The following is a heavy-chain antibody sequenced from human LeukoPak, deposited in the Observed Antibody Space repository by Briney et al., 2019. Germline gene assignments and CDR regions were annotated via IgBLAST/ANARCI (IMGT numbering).Heavy chain of an antibody. CDR2: IYYSGST. J-gene: IGHJ5*02. CDR1: GGSISSGGYY. D-gene: IGHD3-16*02. Sequence: PSQTLSLTCTVSGGSISSGGYYWSWIRQHPGKGLEWIGNIYYSGSTFYNPSLRGRLTMSLDTSKNQFSLKLSSVTAADTAVYYCARALCYRYPGGRVCGWFDPWGQGTLVTVSS. V-gene: IGHV4-31*03. CDR3: ARALCYRYPGGRVCGWFDP.